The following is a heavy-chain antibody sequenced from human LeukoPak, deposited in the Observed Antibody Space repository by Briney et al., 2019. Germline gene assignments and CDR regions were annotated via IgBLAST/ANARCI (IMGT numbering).Heavy chain of an antibody. V-gene: IGHV1-24*01. Sequence: GASVKVSCKVSGYTLTELSMHWVRQAPGKGLERMGGFDPEDGETIYAQKVQGRVTMTEDTSTDTAYMELSSLRSEDTAVYYCATDLGSYYDFDYWGQGTLVTVSS. CDR1: GYTLTELS. D-gene: IGHD1-26*01. J-gene: IGHJ4*02. CDR3: ATDLGSYYDFDY. CDR2: FDPEDGET.